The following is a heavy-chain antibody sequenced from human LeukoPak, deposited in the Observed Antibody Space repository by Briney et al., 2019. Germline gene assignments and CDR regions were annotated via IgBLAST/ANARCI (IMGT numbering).Heavy chain of an antibody. CDR3: ARAYSSSWYSGEYYFDY. V-gene: IGHV4-4*07. J-gene: IGHJ4*02. CDR2: IYTSGST. CDR1: GGSISSYY. D-gene: IGHD6-13*01. Sequence: PSETLSLTCTVSGGSISSYYWSWIRQPAGEGLEWIGRIYTSGSTNYNPSLKSRVTMSVDTSKNQFSLKLSSVTAADTAVYYCARAYSSSWYSGEYYFDYWGQGTLVTVSS.